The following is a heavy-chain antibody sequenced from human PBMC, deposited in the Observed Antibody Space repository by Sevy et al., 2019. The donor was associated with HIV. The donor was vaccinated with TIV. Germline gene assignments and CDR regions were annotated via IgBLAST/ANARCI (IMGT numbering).Heavy chain of an antibody. Sequence: ASVKVSCKASGYTLTQLSMHWVRQAPGKGLEWMGGFEPEEGETLHSQNFQGRVTLTEDTSTDTAYMELSSLRSEDTAVYYCASSRDYYDNSGPNFDYWGQGTLVTVSS. J-gene: IGHJ4*02. D-gene: IGHD3-22*01. V-gene: IGHV1-24*01. CDR1: GYTLTQLS. CDR2: FEPEEGET. CDR3: ASSRDYYDNSGPNFDY.